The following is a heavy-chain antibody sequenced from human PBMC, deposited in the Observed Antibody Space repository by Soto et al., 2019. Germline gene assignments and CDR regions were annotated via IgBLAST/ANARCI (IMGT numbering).Heavy chain of an antibody. V-gene: IGHV4-34*01. Sequence: LSLTCAVYGGSFSGYYWSWIRQPPGKGLEWIGEINHSGSTNYNPSLKSRVTISVDTSKNQFSLKLSSVTAADTAVYYCARGQYVLRYFDWSHGMDVWGQGTTVTVSS. J-gene: IGHJ6*02. CDR1: GGSFSGYY. CDR3: ARGQYVLRYFDWSHGMDV. CDR2: INHSGST. D-gene: IGHD3-9*01.